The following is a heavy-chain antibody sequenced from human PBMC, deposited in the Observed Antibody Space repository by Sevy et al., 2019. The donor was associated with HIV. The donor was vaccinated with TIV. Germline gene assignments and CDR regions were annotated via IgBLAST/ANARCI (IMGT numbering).Heavy chain of an antibody. CDR3: TSDPAPCSDTSTYNYLCPYAY. J-gene: IGHJ4*02. CDR2: IKFTIDGGHTP. Sequence: GGSLRLSCAASGVSFSNAWMNWVRQAPGKGLEWVGHIKFTIDGGHTPRYAAPVSDRFTISKDYSSDTLYVHLQMNSPRTEDTAVYYCTSDPAPCSDTSTYNYLCPYAYWGQGTLVTVSS. CDR1: GVSFSNAW. D-gene: IGHD3-22*01. V-gene: IGHV3-15*07.